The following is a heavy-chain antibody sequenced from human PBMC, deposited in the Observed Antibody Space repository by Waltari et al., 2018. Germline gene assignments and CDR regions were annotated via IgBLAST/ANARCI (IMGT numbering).Heavy chain of an antibody. CDR3: ARSDYDYVWGTAFDI. D-gene: IGHD3-16*01. J-gene: IGHJ3*02. CDR1: GGSISSYY. Sequence: QVQLQESGPGLVKPSETLSLTCTVSGGSISSYYWSWIRQPPGKGLEWIWYISYSGSTNDNPSLESRDTIAVDTSKNQFSLKLSSVTAADTAVYYCARSDYDYVWGTAFDIWGQGTMVTVSS. CDR2: ISYSGST. V-gene: IGHV4-59*01.